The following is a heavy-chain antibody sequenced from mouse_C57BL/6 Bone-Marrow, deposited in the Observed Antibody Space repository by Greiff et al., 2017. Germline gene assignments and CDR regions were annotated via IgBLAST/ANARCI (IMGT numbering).Heavy chain of an antibody. J-gene: IGHJ3*01. CDR1: GYTFTSYW. D-gene: IGHD1-1*01. CDR2: IDPSDSYT. V-gene: IGHV1-50*01. Sequence: VQLQQPGAELVKPGASVKLSCKASGYTFTSYWMQWVKQRPGQGLEWIGEIDPSDSYTNYNQKFKGKATLTVDTSSSTAYMQLSSLTSEDSAVYYCATDYYGSSGGFAYWGQGTLVTVSA. CDR3: ATDYYGSSGGFAY.